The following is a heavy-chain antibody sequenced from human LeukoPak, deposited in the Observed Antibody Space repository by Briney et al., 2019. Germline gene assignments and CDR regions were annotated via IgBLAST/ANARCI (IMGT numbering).Heavy chain of an antibody. J-gene: IGHJ5*02. CDR2: IYGGGST. V-gene: IGHV3-53*01. CDR1: GFTFSSYS. D-gene: IGHD1-1*01. Sequence: HTGGSLRLSCAASGFTFSSYSMNWVRQAPGKGLEWVSVIYGGGSTYYADSVKGRFTISRDNSKNTLYLEMNSLRAEDTAVYYCARGNGYSINWFDAWGQGILVTVSS. CDR3: ARGNGYSINWFDA.